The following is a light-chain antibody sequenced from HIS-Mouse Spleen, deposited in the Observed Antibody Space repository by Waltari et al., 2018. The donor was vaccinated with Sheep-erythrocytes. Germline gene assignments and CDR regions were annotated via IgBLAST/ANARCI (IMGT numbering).Light chain of an antibody. J-gene: IGLJ3*02. CDR1: SRDVGSYNL. CDR3: CSYAGSSTPWV. Sequence: QSALTQPASVSGSPGQSSTISCTGTSRDVGSYNLVSWYQQHPGKAPKLMIYKGSKRPSGVSNRFSGSKSGNTASLTISGLQAEDEADYYCCSYAGSSTPWVFGGGTKLTVL. V-gene: IGLV2-23*01. CDR2: KGS.